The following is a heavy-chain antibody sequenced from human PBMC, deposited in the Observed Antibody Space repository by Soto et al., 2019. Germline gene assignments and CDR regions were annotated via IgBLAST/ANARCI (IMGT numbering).Heavy chain of an antibody. D-gene: IGHD1-26*01. CDR1: GYIFSDYG. Sequence: ASVKVSCKSSGYIFSDYGITWVRQAPGQGLEWMGWISAYNGNTDYAQKFQDRLTLAADTSTSTAYMELRSLRSEDTAVYYCASPGGSYHYYYYYGMDVWGQGTTVTVSS. CDR2: ISAYNGNT. CDR3: ASPGGSYHYYYYYGMDV. V-gene: IGHV1-18*01. J-gene: IGHJ6*02.